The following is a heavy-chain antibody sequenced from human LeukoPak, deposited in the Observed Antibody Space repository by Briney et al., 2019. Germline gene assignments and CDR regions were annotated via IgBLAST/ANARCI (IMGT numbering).Heavy chain of an antibody. Sequence: GRSLRLSCAASGFTFSSYAMHWVRQAPGKGLEWVAVISYDGSNKYYADSVKGRFTISRDNSKNTLYLQMNSLRAEDTAVYYCARDRIYDFIKNTDDYHYGMDVWGQGTTVTVSS. CDR1: GFTFSSYA. J-gene: IGHJ6*02. CDR2: ISYDGSNK. CDR3: ARDRIYDFIKNTDDYHYGMDV. V-gene: IGHV3-30-3*01. D-gene: IGHD3-3*01.